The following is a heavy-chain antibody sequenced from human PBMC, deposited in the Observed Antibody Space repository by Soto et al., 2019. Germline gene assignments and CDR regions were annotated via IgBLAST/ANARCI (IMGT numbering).Heavy chain of an antibody. D-gene: IGHD5-12*01. Sequence: SETLSLTCTVSGGSISNYYWSWVRQPPGKGLESIANIYYDGFTYYNPSLKSRVSISVDTSKNQFSLKLSSVSAADTAIYYCARSNSGYYKWFDPWGQGTLVTVSS. CDR3: ARSNSGYYKWFDP. J-gene: IGHJ5*02. CDR2: IYYDGFT. CDR1: GGSISNYY. V-gene: IGHV4-59*04.